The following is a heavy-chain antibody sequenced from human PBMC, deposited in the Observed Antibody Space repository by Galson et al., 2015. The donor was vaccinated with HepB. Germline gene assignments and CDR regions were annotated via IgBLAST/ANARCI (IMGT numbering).Heavy chain of an antibody. V-gene: IGHV1-46*01. CDR1: GYTFTSYY. CDR2: INPSGGST. CDR3: ARYCSGGSCYYYYYGMDV. J-gene: IGHJ6*02. D-gene: IGHD2-15*01. Sequence: SVKVSCKASGYTFTSYYMHWVRQAPGQGLEWMGIINPSGGSTSYAQKFQGRVTMTRDTSTSTVYMELSSLRSEDTAVYYCARYCSGGSCYYYYYGMDVWGQGTTVTVSS.